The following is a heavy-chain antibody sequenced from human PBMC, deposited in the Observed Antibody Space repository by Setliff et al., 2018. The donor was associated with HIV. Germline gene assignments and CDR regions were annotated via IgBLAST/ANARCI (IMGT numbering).Heavy chain of an antibody. D-gene: IGHD3-10*01. CDR2: IYHSGSA. Sequence: SETLSLTCAVSGGSISGGGYSWSWIRQPPGKALEWIGHIYHSGSAFYNPSLKSPVTISVDRSKNHFSLKLNSVTAADTAVYYCARVGASGTSYGMDVWGHGTTVTVSS. V-gene: IGHV4-30-2*01. J-gene: IGHJ6*02. CDR1: GGSISGGGYS. CDR3: ARVGASGTSYGMDV.